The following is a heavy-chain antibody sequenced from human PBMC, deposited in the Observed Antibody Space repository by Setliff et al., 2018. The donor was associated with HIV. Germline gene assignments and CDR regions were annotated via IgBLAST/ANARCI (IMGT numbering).Heavy chain of an antibody. CDR2: IYYSGST. J-gene: IGHJ4*02. CDR3: ARGGGPDTNFDS. CDR1: GETIRNGFYY. V-gene: IGHV4-39*07. Sequence: KTSETLSLTCTVSGETIRNGFYYWHWMRQPPGKGLEWIGSIYYSGSTHYKSSLKSRVTISVDTSKNPFSLRLSSVTAADTAVYYCARGGGPDTNFDSWGRGTLVTVSS.